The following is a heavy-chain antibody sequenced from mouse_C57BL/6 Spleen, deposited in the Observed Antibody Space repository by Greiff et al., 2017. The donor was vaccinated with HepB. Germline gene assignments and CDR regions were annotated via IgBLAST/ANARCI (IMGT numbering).Heavy chain of an antibody. D-gene: IGHD1-1*01. CDR2: IYPGDGDT. V-gene: IGHV1-82*01. Sequence: VQLQQSGPELVKPGASVKISCKASGYAFSSSWMNWVKQRPGKGLEWIGRIYPGDGDTNYNGKFKGKAKLTADKSSITAYMQLSSLTSEDSAVYFCARDTTVVAHYYAMDYWGQGTSVTGSS. J-gene: IGHJ4*01. CDR3: ARDTTVVAHYYAMDY. CDR1: GYAFSSSW.